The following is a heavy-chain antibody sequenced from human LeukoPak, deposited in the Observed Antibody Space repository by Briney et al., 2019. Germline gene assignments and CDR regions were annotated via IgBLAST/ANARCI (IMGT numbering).Heavy chain of an antibody. V-gene: IGHV3-11*04. D-gene: IGHD5-12*01. Sequence: GGSLRLSCAASGFTFRDYYMTWIRQAPGKGLEWVSYVSSSSNTIYYTDSVKGRSTIPRDNAKNSMYQQMNSLRDEDTAVYYCARDDRAPGYGWFDPWGQGALVTVSS. J-gene: IGHJ5*02. CDR3: ARDDRAPGYGWFDP. CDR2: VSSSSNTI. CDR1: GFTFRDYY.